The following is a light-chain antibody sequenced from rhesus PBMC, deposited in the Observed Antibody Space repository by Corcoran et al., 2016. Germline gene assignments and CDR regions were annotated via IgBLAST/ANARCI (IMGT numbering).Light chain of an antibody. J-gene: IGKJ3*01. CDR3: QHGYGTPFT. CDR1: ENVNNY. Sequence: DIQMTQSPSSLSASVGDRVTITCRASENVNNYLNWYQQKPGKAPKLLIYKASTLQSGVPSRFSGSGSGTDYTFTISSLQPEDGATYYCQHGYGTPFTFGPGTKLDIK. V-gene: IGKV1-74*01. CDR2: KAS.